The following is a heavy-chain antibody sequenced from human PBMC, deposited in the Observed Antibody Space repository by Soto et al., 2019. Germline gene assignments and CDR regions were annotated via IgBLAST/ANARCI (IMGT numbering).Heavy chain of an antibody. CDR3: ARGFRWLDY. CDR1: GGSISSYY. CDR2: IYYSGST. V-gene: IGHV4-59*01. D-gene: IGHD2-15*01. J-gene: IGHJ4*02. Sequence: QVQLQESGPGLVKPSETLSLTCSVSGGSISSYYWNWIRQPPGKGLEWIGYIYYSGSTNYNPSLKSRVTISVDTSKNQISLKMRSVTAADTGVYYCARGFRWLDYWGQGTLVTVSS.